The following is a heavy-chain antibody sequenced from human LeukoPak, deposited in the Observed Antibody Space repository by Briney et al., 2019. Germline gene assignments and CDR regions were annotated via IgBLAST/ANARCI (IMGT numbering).Heavy chain of an antibody. CDR1: GFTFSSYA. J-gene: IGHJ6*03. Sequence: PGRSLRLSCAASGFTFSSYAMHWVRQAPGKGLEWVAVISYDGSNKYYADSVKGRFTISRDNSKNTLYLQMNSLRAEDTAVYYCARGGYGVPAVRDYYYYYYMDVWGKGTTVTVSS. D-gene: IGHD2-2*01. CDR2: ISYDGSNK. V-gene: IGHV3-30*04. CDR3: ARGGYGVPAVRDYYYYYYMDV.